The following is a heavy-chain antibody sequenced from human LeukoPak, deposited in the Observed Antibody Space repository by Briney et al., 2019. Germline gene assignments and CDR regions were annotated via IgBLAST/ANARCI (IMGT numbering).Heavy chain of an antibody. D-gene: IGHD3-10*01. Sequence: GGSLRLSFAASGFSFIDYAMHWVRPAPGKGLEWVAIISFDGSTTHYSNSVKGRFTLSRDNSRNTVYLQMNSLRPEDTAVYFCARGHGSGSFLIDYWGQGTLVTVSS. CDR1: GFSFIDYA. V-gene: IGHV3-30-3*01. J-gene: IGHJ4*02. CDR3: ARGHGSGSFLIDY. CDR2: ISFDGSTT.